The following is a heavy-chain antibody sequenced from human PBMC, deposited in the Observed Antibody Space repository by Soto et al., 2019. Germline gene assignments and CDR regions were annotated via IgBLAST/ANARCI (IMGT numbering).Heavy chain of an antibody. V-gene: IGHV1-69*13. D-gene: IGHD4-17*01. CDR1: GGTFSSYA. CDR2: IIPIFGTA. J-gene: IGHJ3*02. Sequence: GASVKVSCKASGGTFSSYAISWVRQAPGQGLEWMGGIIPIFGTANYAQKFQGRVTITADESTSTAYMELSSLRSEDTAVYYCARDLGALGTYGPYHDAFDIWGQGTMVTVSS. CDR3: ARDLGALGTYGPYHDAFDI.